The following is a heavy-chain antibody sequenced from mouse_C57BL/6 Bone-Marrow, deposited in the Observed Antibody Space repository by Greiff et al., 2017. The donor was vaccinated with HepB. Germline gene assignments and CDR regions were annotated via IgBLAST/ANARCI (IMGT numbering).Heavy chain of an antibody. CDR3: ARGPYYYGSIFYYAMDY. D-gene: IGHD1-1*01. CDR1: GYTFTSYW. CDR2: IDPSDSYT. Sequence: QVQLQQPGAELVMPGASVKLSCKASGYTFTSYWMHWVKQRPGQGLEWIGEIDPSDSYTNYNQKFKGKSTLTVDKSSSTAYMQLSSLTSEDSAVYYCARGPYYYGSIFYYAMDYWGQGTSVTVSS. V-gene: IGHV1-69*01. J-gene: IGHJ4*01.